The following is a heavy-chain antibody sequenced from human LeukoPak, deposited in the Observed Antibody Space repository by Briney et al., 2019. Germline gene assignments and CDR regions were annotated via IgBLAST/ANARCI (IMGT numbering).Heavy chain of an antibody. V-gene: IGHV4-34*01. Sequence: SETLSLTCAVNSGSFNYYYWSWIRQPPGKGLEWIGEMYDSGSTNYNPSLKGRVTISVDKSRKRFSLKFASVTAADTAVYYCARGRKISTGSRYYYYGMDVWGQGTTVTVSS. D-gene: IGHD3-9*01. CDR2: MYDSGST. CDR1: SGSFNYYY. J-gene: IGHJ6*02. CDR3: ARGRKISTGSRYYYYGMDV.